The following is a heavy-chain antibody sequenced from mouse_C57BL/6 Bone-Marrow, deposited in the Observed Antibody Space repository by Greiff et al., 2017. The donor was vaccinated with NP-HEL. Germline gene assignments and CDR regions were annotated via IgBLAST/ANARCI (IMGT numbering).Heavy chain of an antibody. D-gene: IGHD2-3*01. CDR1: GYTFTSYW. CDR2: IDPSDSYT. Sequence: QVQLQQPGAELVMPGASVKLSCKASGYTFTSYWMHWVKQRPGQGLEWIGEIDPSDSYTNYNQKFKGKSTLTVDKSSSTAYMQLSSLTSEDSAVYYCARRFGYYGYYWFAYWGQGTLVTVSA. V-gene: IGHV1-69*01. J-gene: IGHJ3*01. CDR3: ARRFGYYGYYWFAY.